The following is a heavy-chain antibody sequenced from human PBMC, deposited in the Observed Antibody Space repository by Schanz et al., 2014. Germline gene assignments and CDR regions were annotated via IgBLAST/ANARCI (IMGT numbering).Heavy chain of an antibody. V-gene: IGHV1-2*02. CDR3: ASDFWSGYSHYYYGLDV. D-gene: IGHD3-3*01. CDR1: GYNLTSSY. CDR2: INPDSGGT. J-gene: IGHJ6*02. Sequence: QVQLVQSGAEVKKPGASVKVSCKASGYNLTSSYMHFFLPSPFPLLEWMGWINPDSGGTNYAQKFQGRVTMTRDMSINTAYMELSRLRSDDSAVYYCASDFWSGYSHYYYGLDVWGQGTTVTVSS.